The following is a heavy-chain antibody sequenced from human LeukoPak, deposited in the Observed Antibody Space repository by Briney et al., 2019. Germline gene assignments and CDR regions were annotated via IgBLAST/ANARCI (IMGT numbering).Heavy chain of an antibody. CDR3: ARTTEGGYTYNYFYYYYMDV. CDR2: IYYSGST. J-gene: IGHJ6*03. D-gene: IGHD5-18*01. CDR1: GFTFDDHG. V-gene: IGHV4-59*11. Sequence: GSLRLSCAASGFTFDDHGMSWIRQPPGKGLEWIGFIYYSGSTNYNPSLKSRVTISVDTSKNQFSLKLRSVTAADTAVYYCARTTEGGYTYNYFYYYYMDVWGKGTTVTVSS.